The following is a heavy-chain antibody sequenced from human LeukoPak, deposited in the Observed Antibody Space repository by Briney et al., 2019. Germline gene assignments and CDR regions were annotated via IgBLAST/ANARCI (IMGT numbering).Heavy chain of an antibody. Sequence: PGRSLRLSCAASGFTFDSYGMHWVRQAPGKGLEWVAVISHDGSTIYYADSVEGRFTISRDNSDNTLFLQMNSLRAEDTAIYYCARDPRYLRYYSDNNAYPYYWGQGTLVTVSS. CDR1: GFTFDSYG. CDR3: ARDPRYLRYYSDNNAYPYY. V-gene: IGHV3-30*03. J-gene: IGHJ4*02. CDR2: ISHDGSTI. D-gene: IGHD3-22*01.